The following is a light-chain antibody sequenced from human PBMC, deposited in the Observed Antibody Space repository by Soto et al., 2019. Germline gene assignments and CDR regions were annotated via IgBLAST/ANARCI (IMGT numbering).Light chain of an antibody. J-gene: IGKJ1*01. Sequence: EIVLTQSPGTLSLSPGERATLSCRASQSVRSSYLAWYQQKPGQAPRLLIYGASSRATGIPDRFSGSGSGTDFTLTISRLVPEDFAVYFCQQYGSSPLTFDQGTKVEIK. CDR2: GAS. V-gene: IGKV3-20*01. CDR1: QSVRSSY. CDR3: QQYGSSPLT.